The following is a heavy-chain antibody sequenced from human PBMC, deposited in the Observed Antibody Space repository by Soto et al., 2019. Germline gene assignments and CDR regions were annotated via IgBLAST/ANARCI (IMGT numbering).Heavy chain of an antibody. CDR2: IGTAGDT. Sequence: GGSLRLSCAASGFTFSSYDMHWVRQATGKGLEWVSAIGTAGDTYYPGSVKGRFTISRENAKNSLYLQMNSLRAGDTAVYYCARGPIVGATLFDYWGQGTLVTVSS. J-gene: IGHJ4*02. CDR1: GFTFSSYD. V-gene: IGHV3-13*01. D-gene: IGHD1-26*01. CDR3: ARGPIVGATLFDY.